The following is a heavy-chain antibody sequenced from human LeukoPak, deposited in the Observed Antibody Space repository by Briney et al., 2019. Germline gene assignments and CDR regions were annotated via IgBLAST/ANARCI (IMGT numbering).Heavy chain of an antibody. CDR1: GFNFDDYA. CDR3: AAYDYGDPHYRY. Sequence: GRSLRLSCAASGFNFDDYAMHWVRQAPGKGLEWVSGISWHGGSKGYADSVKGRFTISRDNSKNTLYLQMNSLRAEDTAVYYCAAYDYGDPHYRYWGQGTLVTVSS. D-gene: IGHD4-17*01. CDR2: ISWHGGSK. J-gene: IGHJ4*02. V-gene: IGHV3-9*01.